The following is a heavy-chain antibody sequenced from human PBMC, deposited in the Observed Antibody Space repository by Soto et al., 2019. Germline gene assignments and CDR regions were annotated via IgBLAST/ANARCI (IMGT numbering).Heavy chain of an antibody. CDR3: ARDPDEVVGTDYHYYGMDV. CDR2: ILPVFGTT. V-gene: IGHV1-69*06. J-gene: IGHJ6*02. CDR1: GDTSSNYG. Sequence: SVKLSCKASGDTSSNYGVSWVRQAPGQGLEWMGGILPVFGTTTYARNFQGRITITADKSTSTVYMELTSLRSDDTATYYCARDPDEVVGTDYHYYGMDVWDQGDTVTVSS. D-gene: IGHD1-26*01.